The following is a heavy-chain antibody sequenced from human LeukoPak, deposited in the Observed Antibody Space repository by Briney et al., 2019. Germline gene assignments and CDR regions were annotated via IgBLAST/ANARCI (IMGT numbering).Heavy chain of an antibody. CDR3: ARLNYYDSYLDP. CDR1: GYTFTSYD. J-gene: IGHJ5*02. CDR2: MNPNSGNT. V-gene: IGHV1-8*01. D-gene: IGHD3-22*01. Sequence: GASVKVSCKASGYTFTSYDINWVRQAPGQGLEWMGWMNPNSGNTDYAQKFQGRVTMTRTTSISTAYMELSSLRSEDTAVYYCARLNYYDSYLDPWGQGTLVTVSS.